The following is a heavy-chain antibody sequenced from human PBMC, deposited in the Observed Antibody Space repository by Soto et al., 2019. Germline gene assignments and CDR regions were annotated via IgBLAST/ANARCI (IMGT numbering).Heavy chain of an antibody. D-gene: IGHD4-17*01. CDR1: GFTFSSYG. V-gene: IGHV3-33*01. CDR3: ARHGDYCDY. CDR2: IWYDGSNK. Sequence: QVQLVESGGGVVQPGRSLRLSCAASGFTFSSYGMHWVRQAPGKGLEWVAVIWYDGSNKYYADSVKGRFTISRDNSKNTLYPQMNSLRAEDTAVYYCARHGDYCDYWGQGTLVTVSS. J-gene: IGHJ4*02.